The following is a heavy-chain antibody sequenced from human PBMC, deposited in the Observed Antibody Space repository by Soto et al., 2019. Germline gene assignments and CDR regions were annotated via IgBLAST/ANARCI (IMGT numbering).Heavy chain of an antibody. J-gene: IGHJ4*02. CDR1: GFTVSGNY. Sequence: EVQLVETGGGLIQPGGSLRLSCAVSGFTVSGNYMSWVRQAPGKGLEWVSIIYSGGSTYYADSVKGRFTISRDNSKNTVYRQMNSLRADDTGVHYCASVIVGRPWYNNYFHSWGEGNLV. D-gene: IGHD1-1*01. CDR3: ASVIVGRPWYNNYFHS. CDR2: IYSGGST. V-gene: IGHV3-53*02.